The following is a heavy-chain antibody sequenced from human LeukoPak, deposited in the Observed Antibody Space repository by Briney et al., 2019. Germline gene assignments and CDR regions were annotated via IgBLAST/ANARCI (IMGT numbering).Heavy chain of an antibody. CDR2: IWYDGSNK. V-gene: IGHV3-33*01. D-gene: IGHD2-21*02. CDR1: GFTLSSYG. Sequence: PGRSLRLSCAASGFTLSSYGMHWVRQAPGKGLEWVAVIWYDGSNKYYADSVKGRFTISRDNSKNTLYLQMNSLRAEDTAEYYCARDRVGYCGGDCYMGDYWGQGTLVTVSS. CDR3: ARDRVGYCGGDCYMGDY. J-gene: IGHJ4*02.